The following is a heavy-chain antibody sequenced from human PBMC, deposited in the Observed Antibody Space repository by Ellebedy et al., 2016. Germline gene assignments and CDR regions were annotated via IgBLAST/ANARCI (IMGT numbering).Heavy chain of an antibody. V-gene: IGHV3-23*01. CDR3: VKDLSWIQRFRAFQD. CDR2: ISGSRGDT. Sequence: GESLKISCAASGFSFTGYWMHWVRQAPGKGLEWVSSISGSRGDTSYADSVRGRFTISRDKSKNTLYLQMNSLRGEDTAVYYCVKDLSWIQRFRAFQDWGQGTLVTVSS. D-gene: IGHD5-18*01. J-gene: IGHJ1*01. CDR1: GFSFTGYW.